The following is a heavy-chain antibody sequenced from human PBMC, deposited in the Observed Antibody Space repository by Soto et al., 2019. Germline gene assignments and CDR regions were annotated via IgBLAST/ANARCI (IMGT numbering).Heavy chain of an antibody. CDR2: MNPNSGNT. V-gene: IGHV1-8*02. CDR3: ARGLSQWLAVGGY. J-gene: IGHJ4*02. Sequence: ASVKVSCKASGGTFSSYAISWVRQAPGQGLEWMGWMNPNSGNTGYAQKFQGRVTMTRNTSISTAYMELSSLRSEDTAVYYCARGLSQWLAVGGYWGQGTLVTVSS. D-gene: IGHD6-19*01. CDR1: GGTFSSYA.